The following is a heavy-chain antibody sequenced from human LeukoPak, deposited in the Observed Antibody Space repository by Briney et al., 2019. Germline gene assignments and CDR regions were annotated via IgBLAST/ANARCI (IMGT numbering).Heavy chain of an antibody. CDR1: GCTFSGSA. J-gene: IGHJ4*02. Sequence: GGSLRLSCAASGCTFSGSAMHWVRQASGKGLEWVGRIRSKANSYATAYAASVKGRFTISRDDSKNTAYLQMNSLKTEDTAVYYCTRLRIVGAIYYFDYWGQGTLVTVSS. V-gene: IGHV3-73*01. CDR3: TRLRIVGAIYYFDY. D-gene: IGHD1-26*01. CDR2: IRSKANSYAT.